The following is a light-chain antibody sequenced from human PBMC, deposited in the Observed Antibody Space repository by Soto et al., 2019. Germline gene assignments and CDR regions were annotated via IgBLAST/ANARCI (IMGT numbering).Light chain of an antibody. Sequence: EIVLTQSPGTLSLSPGERATLSCRASQSVSSSYLAWYQQKPGQAPRLLIYDASNRATGIPARFSGSGSGTDFTLTISSLEPEDFAVYYCQQRSNWPHFGGGTKVDIK. V-gene: IGKV3D-20*02. J-gene: IGKJ4*01. CDR2: DAS. CDR1: QSVSSSY. CDR3: QQRSNWPH.